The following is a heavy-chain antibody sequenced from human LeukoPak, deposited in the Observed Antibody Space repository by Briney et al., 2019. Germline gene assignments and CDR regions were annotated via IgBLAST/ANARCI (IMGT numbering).Heavy chain of an antibody. V-gene: IGHV3-74*01. CDR1: GLTISSHW. D-gene: IGHD3-10*01. CDR2: INSDGSST. J-gene: IGHJ5*02. CDR3: ARGRGPYGWFDP. Sequence: GGSLRLSCAASGLTISSHWMHWVRQVPGKGLVWVSRINSDGSSTNYADSVKDRLTISRDNAKNTLYLQMNSLRAEDTAVYYCARGRGPYGWFDPWGQGTLVTVSS.